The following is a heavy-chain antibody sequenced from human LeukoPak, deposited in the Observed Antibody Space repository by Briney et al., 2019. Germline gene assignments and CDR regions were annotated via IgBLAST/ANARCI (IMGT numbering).Heavy chain of an antibody. D-gene: IGHD3-16*01. CDR1: GFTFGDYA. CDR2: IRSKGYGGTT. Sequence: GRSLRLSCTGSGFTFGDYAVTWFRQAPGKGLEWVGFIRSKGYGGTTEYASSVKGRFTISRDDSKSIAYLQMNSLKTEDTAVYYCTKSRYYDYVWGGYCGQGTLVTASS. J-gene: IGHJ4*02. CDR3: TKSRYYDYVWGGY. V-gene: IGHV3-49*03.